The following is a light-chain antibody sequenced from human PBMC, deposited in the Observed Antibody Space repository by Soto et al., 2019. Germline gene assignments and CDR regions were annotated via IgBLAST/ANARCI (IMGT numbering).Light chain of an antibody. CDR3: QQYNSWPPIT. Sequence: EIVMTQSPDTLYVSPGEGATVSCRARQSVRTKLACYQQKAGQAPRLLIYGASTRATGIPDRFSGSGSGTEFTLTISSLQSEDFAVYYCQQYNSWPPITFGQGTRLEVK. J-gene: IGKJ5*01. V-gene: IGKV3-15*01. CDR2: GAS. CDR1: QSVRTK.